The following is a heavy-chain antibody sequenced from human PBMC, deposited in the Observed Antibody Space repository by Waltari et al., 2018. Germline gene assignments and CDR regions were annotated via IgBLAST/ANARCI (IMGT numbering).Heavy chain of an antibody. D-gene: IGHD6-19*01. J-gene: IGHJ4*02. V-gene: IGHV3-48*02. Sequence: EVQLVESGGGLVQPGGSLRLSCAASGFTFSTYTMNWARQAPGKGLEWISFISEAGGIIYYADSVKGRFTISRDNAKNSLYLQMNSLRDDDTALYYCTRSSGQDKWGQGTLVTVSS. CDR3: TRSSGQDK. CDR1: GFTFSTYT. CDR2: ISEAGGII.